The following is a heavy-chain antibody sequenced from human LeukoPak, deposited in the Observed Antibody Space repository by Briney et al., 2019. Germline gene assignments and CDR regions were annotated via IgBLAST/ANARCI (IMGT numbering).Heavy chain of an antibody. V-gene: IGHV4-59*08. CDR1: GGSISSYY. J-gene: IGHJ4*02. CDR2: IYYSGCT. Sequence: SETLSLTCTVSGGSISSYYWSWIRQPPGQGLEWLGYIYYSGCTNYNPSLTSRVTLSVDTSKNQFSLKLSSATAADTAGDYCVSYDGSGTSGSWGQETLVTASS. CDR3: VSYDGSGTSGS. D-gene: IGHD3-22*01.